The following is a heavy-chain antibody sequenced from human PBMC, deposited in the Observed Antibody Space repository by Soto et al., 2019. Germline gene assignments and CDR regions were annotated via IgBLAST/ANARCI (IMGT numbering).Heavy chain of an antibody. Sequence: EVQLLESGGGLVLPGGSLRLSCAASGFTFGSYAMNWLRQAPGRGLECVSFISGSGRTTYYADSVKGRFTVSRDNSKNTLYLQMNSLRAEDTALYYCAKFRGPSYSYYSMDVWGKGTTVTVSS. J-gene: IGHJ6*03. D-gene: IGHD3-16*01. CDR1: GFTFGSYA. V-gene: IGHV3-23*01. CDR2: ISGSGRTT. CDR3: AKFRGPSYSYYSMDV.